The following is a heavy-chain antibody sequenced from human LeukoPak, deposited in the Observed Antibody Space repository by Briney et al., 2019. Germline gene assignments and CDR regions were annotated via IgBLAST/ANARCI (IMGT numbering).Heavy chain of an antibody. CDR3: AKDLEYSSSPLDFDY. V-gene: IGHV3-23*01. CDR2: ISGSGGST. J-gene: IGHJ4*02. D-gene: IGHD6-13*01. CDR1: GFTFSSYA. Sequence: GGSLRLSCAASGFTFSSYAMSWVRQAPGKGLEWVSAISGSGGSTYYADSVKGRFTISRDNSKNTLYLQMNSLRAEDTAVYYCAKDLEYSSSPLDFDYWGQGTLVTVSS.